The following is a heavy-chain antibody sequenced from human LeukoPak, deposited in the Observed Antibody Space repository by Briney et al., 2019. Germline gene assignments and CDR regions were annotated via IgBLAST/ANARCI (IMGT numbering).Heavy chain of an antibody. CDR2: ISGSSTI. J-gene: IGHJ4*02. D-gene: IGHD1-1*01. CDR1: GFTFSTYS. CDR3: ARGYAGTVFDY. V-gene: IGHV3-48*02. Sequence: PGGSLRLSCAASGFTFSTYSMNWVRQAPGKGLEWVSYISGSSTIYYADSVKGRFTISRDNAKNSLYLQMNSLRDEDTAVYYCARGYAGTVFDYWGQGTLVTVSS.